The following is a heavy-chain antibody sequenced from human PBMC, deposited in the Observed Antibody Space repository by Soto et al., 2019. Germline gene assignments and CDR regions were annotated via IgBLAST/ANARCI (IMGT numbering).Heavy chain of an antibody. V-gene: IGHV4-61*01. Sequence: SETLSLTCTVSGGSVSSGSYYWGWIRQPPGKGLEWIGYIYYSGSTNYNPSLKSRVTISVDTSKNQFSLKLSSVTAADTAAYYCARFGVARLSFDYWGQGTLVTVSS. J-gene: IGHJ4*02. D-gene: IGHD3-3*01. CDR1: GGSVSSGSYY. CDR3: ARFGVARLSFDY. CDR2: IYYSGST.